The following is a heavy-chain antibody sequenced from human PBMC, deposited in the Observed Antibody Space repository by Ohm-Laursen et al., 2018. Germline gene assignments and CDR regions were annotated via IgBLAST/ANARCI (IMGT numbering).Heavy chain of an antibody. CDR3: ARLDYYDSSEAPIY. CDR1: SYTFARFE. D-gene: IGHD3-22*01. J-gene: IGHJ4*02. V-gene: IGHV1-46*01. CDR2: INPSGGST. Sequence: GASVKVSCKASSYTFARFEIIWVRQAPGQGLEWMGIINPSGGSTTYAQKFQGRVTMTRDTSTSTVYMELSSLRSEDTAVYYCARLDYYDSSEAPIYWGQGTLVTVSS.